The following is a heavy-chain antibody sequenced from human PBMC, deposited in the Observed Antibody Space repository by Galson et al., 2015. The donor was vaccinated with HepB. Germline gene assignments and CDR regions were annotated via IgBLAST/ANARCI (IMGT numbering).Heavy chain of an antibody. Sequence: SVKVSCKASGYTFTGYYMHWVRQAPGQGLEWMGWINPNSGGTNYAQKFQGRVTMTRDTSISTAYMELSRLRSDDTAVYYCARFSSSWYGIYDMDVWGQGTTVTVSS. CDR1: GYTFTGYY. J-gene: IGHJ6*02. V-gene: IGHV1-2*02. D-gene: IGHD6-13*01. CDR3: ARFSSSWYGIYDMDV. CDR2: INPNSGGT.